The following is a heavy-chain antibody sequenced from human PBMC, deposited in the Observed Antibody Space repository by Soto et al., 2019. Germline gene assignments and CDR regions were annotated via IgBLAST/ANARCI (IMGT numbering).Heavy chain of an antibody. Sequence: GGSLRLSCVASGFTFSGAWMSWVRQAPGKGLEWVGRIKSKTDGGTIDYAAPVKGRLTISRHDSRIRLYLEIARVAAVYTCVYYCAGHSTTWFRDCFQIWGQGTLVTVSS. CDR3: AGHSTTWFRDCFQI. V-gene: IGHV3-15*01. D-gene: IGHD3-10*01. CDR1: GFTFSGAW. CDR2: IKSKTDGGTI. J-gene: IGHJ1*01.